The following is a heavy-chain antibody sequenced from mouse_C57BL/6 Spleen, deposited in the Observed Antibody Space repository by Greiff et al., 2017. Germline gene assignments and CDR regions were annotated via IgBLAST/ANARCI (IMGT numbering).Heavy chain of an antibody. J-gene: IGHJ3*01. CDR1: GYTFTDYY. CDR3: ARGYSNWCAY. V-gene: IGHV1-19*01. Sequence: VQLQQSGPVLVKPGASVKMSCKASGYTFTDYYMNWVKQSHGKSLEWIGVINPYNGGTSYNQKFKGKATLTVDKSSSTAYMELNSLTSEDSAVYYCARGYSNWCAYWGQGTLVTVSA. CDR2: INPYNGGT. D-gene: IGHD2-5*01.